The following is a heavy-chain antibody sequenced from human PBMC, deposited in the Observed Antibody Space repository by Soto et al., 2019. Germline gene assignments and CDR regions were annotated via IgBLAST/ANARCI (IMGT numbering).Heavy chain of an antibody. D-gene: IGHD6-6*01. CDR2: ISGSGGST. CDR1: VFTFSSYA. Sequence: WGSLRLSCSASVFTFSSYAMSWVRQAPWKGLEWVSAISGSGGSTYYADSVKGRFTISRDNSKNTLYLQMNSMRAEDTAVYYCAKSAEGSSSDLYYYYRMDVWGQGTTVTVSS. CDR3: AKSAEGSSSDLYYYYRMDV. V-gene: IGHV3-23*01. J-gene: IGHJ6*02.